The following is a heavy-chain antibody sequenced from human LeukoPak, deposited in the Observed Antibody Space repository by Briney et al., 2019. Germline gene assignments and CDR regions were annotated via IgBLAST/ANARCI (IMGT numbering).Heavy chain of an antibody. J-gene: IGHJ6*04. CDR3: ARELLWFGGLEGDYGMDV. D-gene: IGHD3-10*01. V-gene: IGHV3-30*04. Sequence: GGSLRLSCAASGFTFSSYAMHWVRQAPGKGLEWVAVISYDGNLKYYADSVRGRFTISKDNSKNTLYVQMNSLRAEDTAVYYCARELLWFGGLEGDYGMDVWGKGTTVIVSS. CDR1: GFTFSSYA. CDR2: ISYDGNLK.